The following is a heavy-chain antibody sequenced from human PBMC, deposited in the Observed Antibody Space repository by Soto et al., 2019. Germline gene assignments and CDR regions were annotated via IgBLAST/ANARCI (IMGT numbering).Heavy chain of an antibody. D-gene: IGHD3-10*01. Sequence: QVQLVQSGAEVKKPGASVKVSCKASGYTFTSYAMHWVRQAPGQRLEWMGWINAGNGNTKYSQKFQGRVTITRDTSASTADMELSSLRSEDTAVYFCARNYGSGRAFGYWGQGTLVTVSS. CDR2: INAGNGNT. CDR3: ARNYGSGRAFGY. J-gene: IGHJ4*02. V-gene: IGHV1-3*01. CDR1: GYTFTSYA.